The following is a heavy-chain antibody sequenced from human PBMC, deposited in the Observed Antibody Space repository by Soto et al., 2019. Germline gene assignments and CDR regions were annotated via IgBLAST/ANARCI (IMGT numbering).Heavy chain of an antibody. CDR3: ARDSAWVRGVINSYYYYGMDV. Sequence: QVQLVQSGAEVKKPGASVKVSCKASGYTFTSYGISWVRQAPGQALEWMGWISAYNGNTNYAQKLQGRVTITTDTSTNTAYMELRSLRADDTAVYYCARDSAWVRGVINSYYYYGMDVWGQWTTVTVSS. V-gene: IGHV1-18*01. D-gene: IGHD3-10*01. CDR2: ISAYNGNT. J-gene: IGHJ6*02. CDR1: GYTFTSYG.